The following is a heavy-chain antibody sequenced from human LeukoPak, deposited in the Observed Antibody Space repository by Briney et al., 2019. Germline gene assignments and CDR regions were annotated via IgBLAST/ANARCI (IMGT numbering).Heavy chain of an antibody. D-gene: IGHD5-18*01. J-gene: IGHJ4*02. CDR1: GFTFRDYW. CDR2: INNDGTST. V-gene: IGHV3-74*01. Sequence: GGSLRLSCAASGFTFRDYWIHWVRQAPGKGLVWASRINNDGTSTSYADSVKGRFTISRDNAKSTLYLQMNSLRAEDTAVYYCAREGGYSSGPDYWGQGALVTISS. CDR3: AREGGYSSGPDY.